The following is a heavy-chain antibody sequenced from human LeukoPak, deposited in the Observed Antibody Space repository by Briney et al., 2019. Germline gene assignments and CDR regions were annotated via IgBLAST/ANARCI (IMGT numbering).Heavy chain of an antibody. CDR3: AKEGKPWCYFDH. CDR2: ISDDGSHK. J-gene: IGHJ4*02. D-gene: IGHD2-15*01. CDR1: GFTFTTYG. Sequence: GRSLRLSCAASGFTFTTYGMHWVRQAPGKGLEWVAMISDDGSHKYYADSVKGRFTVSRDISKTTLYLQMNSLRPEDTAVYYCAKEGKPWCYFDHWGQGTLVTVSP. V-gene: IGHV3-30*18.